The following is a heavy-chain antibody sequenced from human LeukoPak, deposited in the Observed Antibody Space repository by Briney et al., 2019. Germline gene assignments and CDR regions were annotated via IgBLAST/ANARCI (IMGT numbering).Heavy chain of an antibody. J-gene: IGHJ4*02. Sequence: GGSLRLSCAASGFTFSSYSMNWVRQAPGKGLEWVSYITSSSSTIYYADSVKGRFTISRDNAKNSLYLQMNSLRDEDTAVYYCACGYSSSHYRYYFDYWGQGTLVTVSS. V-gene: IGHV3-48*02. CDR3: ACGYSSSHYRYYFDY. D-gene: IGHD6-13*01. CDR2: ITSSSSTI. CDR1: GFTFSSYS.